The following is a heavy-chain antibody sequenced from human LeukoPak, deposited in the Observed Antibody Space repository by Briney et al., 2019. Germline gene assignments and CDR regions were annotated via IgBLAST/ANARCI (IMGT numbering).Heavy chain of an antibody. D-gene: IGHD6-6*01. CDR2: IYTSGST. CDR1: GGSISSGGYS. J-gene: IGHJ6*03. Sequence: SETLSLTCAVSGGSISSGGYSWSWIRQPAGKGLEWIGRIYTSGSTNYNPSLKSRVTISVDTSKNQFSLKLSSVTAADTAVYYCATFIAARNYYYMDVWGKGTTVTVSS. CDR3: ATFIAARNYYYMDV. V-gene: IGHV4-61*02.